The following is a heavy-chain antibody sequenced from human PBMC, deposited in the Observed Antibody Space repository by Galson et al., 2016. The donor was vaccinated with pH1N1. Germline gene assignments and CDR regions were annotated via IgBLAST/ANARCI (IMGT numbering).Heavy chain of an antibody. CDR3: ARARLFTTGDPTGYFDY. CDR2: INSDGSST. CDR1: GFSFSSYW. D-gene: IGHD1-1*01. J-gene: IGHJ4*02. V-gene: IGHV3-74*01. Sequence: SLRLSCAASGFSFSSYWMHWVRQVPGKGLVWVSRINSDGSSTSYADSVKGRFTISRDNAKNTLYLQMDSLRAEDTAVYFCARARLFTTGDPTGYFDYWGQGNLVTASS.